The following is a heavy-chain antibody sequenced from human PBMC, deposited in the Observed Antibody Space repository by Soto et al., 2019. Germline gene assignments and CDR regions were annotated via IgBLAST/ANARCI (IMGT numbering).Heavy chain of an antibody. CDR3: ARGDFKRIAAAGPGIY. Sequence: GESLKISCKGSGYIFTSYWIAWVRQMPGKGLEWMGIIYPGDSDTRYSPSFQGQVTISADKSISTAYLQWSSLKASDTAMYYCARGDFKRIAAAGPGIYWGQGTLVTVYS. CDR1: GYIFTSYW. D-gene: IGHD6-13*01. V-gene: IGHV5-51*01. CDR2: IYPGDSDT. J-gene: IGHJ4*02.